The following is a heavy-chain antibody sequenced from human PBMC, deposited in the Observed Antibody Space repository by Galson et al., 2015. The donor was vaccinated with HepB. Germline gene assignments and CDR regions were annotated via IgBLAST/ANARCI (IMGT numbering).Heavy chain of an antibody. J-gene: IGHJ3*02. Sequence: SVKLSCKASGGTFSSYAISWVRQAPGQGLEWMGGIIPIFGTANYAQKFQGRVTITADESTSTAYMELSSLRSEDTAVYYCAREEEGYCSSTSCLDDAFDIWGQGTMVTVSS. D-gene: IGHD2-2*01. V-gene: IGHV1-69*13. CDR2: IIPIFGTA. CDR3: AREEEGYCSSTSCLDDAFDI. CDR1: GGTFSSYA.